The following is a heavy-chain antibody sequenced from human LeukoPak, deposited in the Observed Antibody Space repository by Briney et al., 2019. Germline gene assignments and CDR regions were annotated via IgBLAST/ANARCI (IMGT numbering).Heavy chain of an antibody. Sequence: GGSLRLSCAASGFTFSDHYMDWVRQAPGKGLKWAGRTRKKTNSYTTEYAASVKGRFTISRDDSKNSLYLQMNSLKAEDTAVYYCTRVVLVGTTYSYFDYWGQGTLVTVSS. D-gene: IGHD1-26*01. CDR1: GFTFSDHY. V-gene: IGHV3-72*01. J-gene: IGHJ4*02. CDR2: TRKKTNSYTT. CDR3: TRVVLVGTTYSYFDY.